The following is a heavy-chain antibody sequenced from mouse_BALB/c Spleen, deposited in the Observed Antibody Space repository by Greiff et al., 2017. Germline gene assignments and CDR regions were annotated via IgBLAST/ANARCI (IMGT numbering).Heavy chain of an antibody. CDR1: GYSFTGYF. Sequence: EVKLQQSGPELVKPGASVKISCKASGYSFTGYFMNWVMQSHGKSLEWIGRINPYNGDTFYNQKFKGKATLTVDKSSSTAHMELRSLASEDSAVYYCARLGGNYGFAYWGQGTLVTVSA. D-gene: IGHD2-1*01. CDR3: ARLGGNYGFAY. J-gene: IGHJ3*01. CDR2: INPYNGDT. V-gene: IGHV1-20*02.